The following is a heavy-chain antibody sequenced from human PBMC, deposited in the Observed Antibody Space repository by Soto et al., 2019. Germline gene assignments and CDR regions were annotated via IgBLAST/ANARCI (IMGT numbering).Heavy chain of an antibody. V-gene: IGHV3-23*01. Sequence: GGSLRLSCAASGFTFSSYAMSWVRQAPGKGLEWVSAISGSGGSTYYADSVKGRFTISRDNSKNTLYLQMNSLRAEDTAVYYCAKGGSAGGDDYYYGMDVWGQGTTVTVSS. CDR2: ISGSGGST. J-gene: IGHJ6*02. CDR3: AKGGSAGGDDYYYGMDV. CDR1: GFTFSSYA. D-gene: IGHD2-21*02.